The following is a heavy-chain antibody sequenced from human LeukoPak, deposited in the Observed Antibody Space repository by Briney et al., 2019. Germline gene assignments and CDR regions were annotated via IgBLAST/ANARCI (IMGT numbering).Heavy chain of an antibody. J-gene: IGHJ6*03. V-gene: IGHV4-59*12. Sequence: PSETLSLTCAVSSGSISSYYWSWIRQPPGRGLEWIGSIHYSGSTSYNSSLKSRVTISVDTSKNQFSLKLSSVTAADTAVYYCARDLIVVVPAATIGGLYYYYMDVWGKGTTVTVSS. CDR3: ARDLIVVVPAATIGGLYYYYMDV. CDR1: SGSISSYY. CDR2: IHYSGST. D-gene: IGHD2-2*01.